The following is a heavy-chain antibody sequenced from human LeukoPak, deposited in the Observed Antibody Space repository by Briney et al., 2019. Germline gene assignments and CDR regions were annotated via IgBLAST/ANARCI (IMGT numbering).Heavy chain of an antibody. CDR2: IYYSGST. V-gene: IGHV4-31*03. D-gene: IGHD6-13*01. CDR3: ASLRGGIAAAPLSDYYYGMDV. Sequence: PSQTLSLTCTVSGGSISSGGYYWSWIRQHPGKGLEWIGYIYYSGSTYYNPSLKSRVTISVDTSKNQFSLKLSSVTAADTAVYYCASLRGGIAAAPLSDYYYGMDVWGQGTTVTVSS. CDR1: GGSISSGGYY. J-gene: IGHJ6*02.